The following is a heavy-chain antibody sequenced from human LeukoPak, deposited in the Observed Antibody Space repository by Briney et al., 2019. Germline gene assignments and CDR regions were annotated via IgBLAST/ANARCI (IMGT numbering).Heavy chain of an antibody. CDR3: AKDFVRLHVDTAMVPSDY. V-gene: IGHV3-23*01. CDR2: ISGSGGST. J-gene: IGHJ4*02. CDR1: GFTFSSYA. Sequence: GGSLRLSCAASGFTFSSYAMSWVRQAPGKGLEWVSAISGSGGSTYYADSVEGRFTISRDNSKNTLYLQMNSLRAEDAAVYYCAKDFVRLHVDTAMVPSDYWGQGTLVTVSS. D-gene: IGHD5-18*01.